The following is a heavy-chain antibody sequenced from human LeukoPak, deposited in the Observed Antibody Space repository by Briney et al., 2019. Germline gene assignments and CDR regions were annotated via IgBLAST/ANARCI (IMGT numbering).Heavy chain of an antibody. CDR2: INPSGGST. J-gene: IGHJ4*02. D-gene: IGHD3-10*01. V-gene: IGHV1-46*01. CDR1: GYTFTSYY. Sequence: ASVNLSCKASGYTFTSYYMHWVRHAPGQGLEWMGIINPSGGSTSYAQKFQGRVTMTRDTSTSTVYMELSSLRSEDTAVYYCARLYGSVDYWGQGTLVTVSS. CDR3: ARLYGSVDY.